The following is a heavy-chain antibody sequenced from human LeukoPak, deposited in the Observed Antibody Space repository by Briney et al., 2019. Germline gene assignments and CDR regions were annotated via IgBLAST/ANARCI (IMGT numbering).Heavy chain of an antibody. CDR3: ASGQATTHRDAFDI. V-gene: IGHV4-4*02. Sequence: SGTLSLTCAVSGVSISSGDWWNWVRQPPGKGLEWIGEIFHSGSTNYNPSLKSRLTISVDKSKNQLSLKLSSVTAADTAVYYCASGQATTHRDAFDIWGQGTMVTVSS. CDR1: GVSISSGDW. CDR2: IFHSGST. J-gene: IGHJ3*02. D-gene: IGHD1-26*01.